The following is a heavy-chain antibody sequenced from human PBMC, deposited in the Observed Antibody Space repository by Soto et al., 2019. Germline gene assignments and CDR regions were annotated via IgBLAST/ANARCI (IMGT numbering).Heavy chain of an antibody. D-gene: IGHD3-16*01. CDR1: GFTFSRYG. CDR2: INVDDGKT. J-gene: IGHJ1*01. CDR3: AISPGEMVVEH. Sequence: QVQLVQSGAEVKKPGASVKVSCKTSGFTFSRYGIRWVRQAPGQGLEWMGWINVDDGKTYHAQKIKGRVTMTTDKATSPAYMELRSLRSDDPALYYSAISPGEMVVEHWGQGTLVIVSS. V-gene: IGHV1-18*01.